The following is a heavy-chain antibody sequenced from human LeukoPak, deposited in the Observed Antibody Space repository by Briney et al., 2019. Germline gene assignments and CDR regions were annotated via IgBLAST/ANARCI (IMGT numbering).Heavy chain of an antibody. CDR2: IKSKSDGGKA. J-gene: IGHJ4*02. CDR3: ATGGSAWSFDY. V-gene: IGHV3-15*01. Sequence: ETLSLTCTVSGGSISSYYWSWIRQPPGKGLEWVGHIKSKSDGGKADYGPPVKGRFTISRDDSKDTVYLQMNSLKAEDAAVYYCATGGSAWSFDYWGQGTLVTVSS. D-gene: IGHD6-19*01. CDR1: GGSISSYY.